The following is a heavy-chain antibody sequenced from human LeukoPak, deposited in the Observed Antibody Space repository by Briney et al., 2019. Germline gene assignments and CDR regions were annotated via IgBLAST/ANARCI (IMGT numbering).Heavy chain of an antibody. Sequence: PGGSLRLSCAASGFTFSSYWMSWVRQAPGKGLEWVANIKQDGSEKYYVDSVKGRFTISRDNAKNSLYLQMNSLRAEDPAVYYCARGTIAAAGYYYFDYWGQGTQVTVSS. J-gene: IGHJ4*02. CDR1: GFTFSSYW. V-gene: IGHV3-7*04. D-gene: IGHD6-13*01. CDR2: IKQDGSEK. CDR3: ARGTIAAAGYYYFDY.